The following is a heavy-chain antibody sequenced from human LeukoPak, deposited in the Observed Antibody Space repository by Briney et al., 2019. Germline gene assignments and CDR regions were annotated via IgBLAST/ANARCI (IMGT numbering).Heavy chain of an antibody. CDR2: INPNSGGT. J-gene: IGHJ5*02. Sequence: GASVKVSCKASGYTFTGYYMHWVRQAPGQGLEWMGWINPNSGGTNYAQKFQGRVTMTRDTSISTAYMELSRLRSDDTAVYFCARVRDYSNSPFNWFDAWGQGTLVIVSS. CDR1: GYTFTGYY. CDR3: ARVRDYSNSPFNWFDA. D-gene: IGHD6-6*01. V-gene: IGHV1-2*02.